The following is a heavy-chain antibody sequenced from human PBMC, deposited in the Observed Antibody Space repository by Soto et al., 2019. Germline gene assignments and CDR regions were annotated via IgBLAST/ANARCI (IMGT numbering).Heavy chain of an antibody. CDR3: AKDGSYYESPTESDN. CDR1: GFTFSNYV. Sequence: PGGSLRLSCAASGFTFSNYVMTWVRQAPGKGLEWVSSMSGSGDKTYYADSVQGRFTISRDNSKNTLYLQLNSLRAEDTAVYYCAKDGSYYESPTESDNWGQGTLVTVSS. CDR2: MSGSGDKT. J-gene: IGHJ4*02. V-gene: IGHV3-23*01. D-gene: IGHD3-22*01.